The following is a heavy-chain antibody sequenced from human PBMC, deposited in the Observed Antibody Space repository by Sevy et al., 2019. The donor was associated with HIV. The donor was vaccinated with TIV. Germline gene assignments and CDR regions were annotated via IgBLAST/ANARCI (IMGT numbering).Heavy chain of an antibody. CDR1: GDSISSSSYY. CDR2: IYYSGHT. J-gene: IGHJ4*02. V-gene: IGHV4-39*01. CDR3: ARLGKRWLQFDY. Sequence: SETLSLTCTVSGDSISSSSYYWGWIRQPPGKGLEWIGSIYYSGHTYYNPSLKSRVTISVDTSKNQFSLKLGSVTAADTAVYYCARLGKRWLQFDYWGQGTLVTVSS. D-gene: IGHD5-12*01.